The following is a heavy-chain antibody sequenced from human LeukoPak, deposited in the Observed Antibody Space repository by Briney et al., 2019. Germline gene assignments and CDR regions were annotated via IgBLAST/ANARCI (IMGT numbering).Heavy chain of an antibody. CDR2: ISGSGGIT. J-gene: IGHJ5*02. D-gene: IGHD6-19*01. V-gene: IGHV3-23*01. CDR3: ARTQYSSGWYNWFDP. CDR1: GFTISSYA. Sequence: GGSLRLSCAASGFTISSYAMSWVRQAPGKGLEWVSAISGSGGITYYADSVKGRFTISRDNSKNTLYLQMNSLRAEDTAVYYCARTQYSSGWYNWFDPWGQGTLVTVCS.